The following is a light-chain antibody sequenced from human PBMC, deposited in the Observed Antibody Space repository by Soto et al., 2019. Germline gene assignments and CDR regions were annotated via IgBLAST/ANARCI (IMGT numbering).Light chain of an antibody. CDR2: GTS. Sequence: EIVLTQSPGTLSLSPGERATLSCRASQSVRSNYLAWYQQQPGQAPRLLIYGTSTRDTGIPDRFSGSGSGTDFTITISRLEPEDFAVYYCQQYGGSYIFGPGTKVEIK. CDR1: QSVRSNY. V-gene: IGKV3-20*01. J-gene: IGKJ3*01. CDR3: QQYGGSYI.